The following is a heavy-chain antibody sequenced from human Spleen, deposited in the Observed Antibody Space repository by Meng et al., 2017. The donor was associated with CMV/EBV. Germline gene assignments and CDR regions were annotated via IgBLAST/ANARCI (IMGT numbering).Heavy chain of an antibody. CDR3: GRQDYDCWSGYPFDY. J-gene: IGHJ4*02. CDR2: ISGYKGNT. CDR1: GYTFNGYG. Sequence: SGYTFNGYGISWVRQGPGQGLEWKGWISGYKGNTKYAEKLQGRITMTTDTSSRTADMELRSVGSDDAAVYYCGRQDYDCWSGYPFDYWGQGTLVTVSS. V-gene: IGHV1-18*01. D-gene: IGHD3-3*01.